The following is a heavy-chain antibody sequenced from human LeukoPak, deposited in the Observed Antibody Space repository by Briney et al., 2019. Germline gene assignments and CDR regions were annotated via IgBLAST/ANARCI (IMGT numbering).Heavy chain of an antibody. CDR2: IYYSGST. CDR1: GGSISSSSYY. J-gene: IGHJ4*02. CDR3: ARDPGATTNWNYAGYFDY. D-gene: IGHD1-7*01. V-gene: IGHV4-39*07. Sequence: SETLSLTCTVSGGSISSSSYYWGWIRQPPGKGLEWIGSIYYSGSTYYNPSLKSRVTISVDTSKNQFSLKLSSVTAADTAVYYCARDPGATTNWNYAGYFDYWGQGTLVTVSS.